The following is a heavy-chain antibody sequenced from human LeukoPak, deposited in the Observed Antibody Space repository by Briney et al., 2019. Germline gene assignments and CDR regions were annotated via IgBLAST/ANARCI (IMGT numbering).Heavy chain of an antibody. CDR2: IWFDGSNK. CDR3: ARDATGGGDCFFDY. D-gene: IGHD2-21*02. Sequence: GGSLRLSCAASGFTFSNYAMNWVRQAPGKGLEWVAVIWFDGSNKYYADSVKGRFNISRDNSKNTLFLQMNSLRVEDTAVYYCARDATGGGDCFFDYWGQGTLVTVSS. J-gene: IGHJ4*02. CDR1: GFTFSNYA. V-gene: IGHV3-33*08.